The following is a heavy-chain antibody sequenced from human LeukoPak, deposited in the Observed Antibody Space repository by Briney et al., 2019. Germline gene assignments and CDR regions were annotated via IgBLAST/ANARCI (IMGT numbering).Heavy chain of an antibody. CDR1: GGSISSSSYY. Sequence: SETLSLTCTVSGGSISSSSYYWGWIRQPPGKGLEWIGSIYYSGSTYYNPSLKSRVTISVDTSKNQFSLKLSSVTAADTAVYYCAREDIVVVNWGQGTLVTVSS. D-gene: IGHD2-2*01. CDR3: AREDIVVVN. J-gene: IGHJ4*02. CDR2: IYYSGST. V-gene: IGHV4-39*01.